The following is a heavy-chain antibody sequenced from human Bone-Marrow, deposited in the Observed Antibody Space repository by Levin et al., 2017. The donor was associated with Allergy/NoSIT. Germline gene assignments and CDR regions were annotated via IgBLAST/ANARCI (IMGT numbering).Heavy chain of an antibody. CDR1: GFTVTSTF. CDR3: MRGPRRVVTPGSAQ. Sequence: GGSLRLSCAISGFTVTSTFLSWVRQAPGKGPEWVAFVYAGSTSNSYSADSVKGRFTISRDESKNIMFLQMNNLRVEDTAVYYCMRGPRRVVTPGSAQWGHGTLVTVSS. V-gene: IGHV3-66*01. J-gene: IGHJ4*01. CDR2: VYAGSTSNS. D-gene: IGHD2-21*02.